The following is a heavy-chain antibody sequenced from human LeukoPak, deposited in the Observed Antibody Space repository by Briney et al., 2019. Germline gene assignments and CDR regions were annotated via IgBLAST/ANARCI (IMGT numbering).Heavy chain of an antibody. D-gene: IGHD6-13*01. Sequence: GGSLRLSCAVSGITFSSYAMTWVRQAPGRGLEWVSSISGSGGSTYYAESVKGRFTISRDNSKMTLYLQMNSLRAEDTAIYYCAKALAAAGRYFFDYWGQGTLVTVSS. V-gene: IGHV3-23*01. CDR2: ISGSGGST. CDR1: GITFSSYA. CDR3: AKALAAAGRYFFDY. J-gene: IGHJ4*02.